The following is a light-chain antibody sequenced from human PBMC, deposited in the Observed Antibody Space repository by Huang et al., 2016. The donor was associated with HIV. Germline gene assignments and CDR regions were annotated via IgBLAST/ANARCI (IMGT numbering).Light chain of an antibody. CDR3: QMRSNWPS. CDR1: QSVRSY. Sequence: EMLLTQSPGTLSLSPGERATLSCRASQSVRSYLAWYQQKPGQAPRLLIYDASIRATGIPARFRGSGSGTDFTLTISGLEPEDSAVYYCQMRSNWPSFGGGTTVEI. V-gene: IGKV3-11*01. CDR2: DAS. J-gene: IGKJ4*02.